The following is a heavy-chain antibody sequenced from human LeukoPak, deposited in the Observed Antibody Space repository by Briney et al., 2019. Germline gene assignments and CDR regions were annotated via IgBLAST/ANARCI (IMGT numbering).Heavy chain of an antibody. Sequence: ASVKVSCKASGYTFTSYDINWVRQATGQGLEWMGWMNPNSGNTGYAQKFQGRVTMTRNTSISTAYMELSSLRSEDTAVYYCARVHRVPNISGSYYMDARGKGTTVTVS. V-gene: IGHV1-8*01. CDR3: ARVHRVPNISGSYYMDA. J-gene: IGHJ6*03. D-gene: IGHD3-22*01. CDR1: GYTFTSYD. CDR2: MNPNSGNT.